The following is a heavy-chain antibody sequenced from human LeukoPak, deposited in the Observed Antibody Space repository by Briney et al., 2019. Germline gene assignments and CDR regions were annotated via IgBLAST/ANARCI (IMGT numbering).Heavy chain of an antibody. D-gene: IGHD3-22*01. J-gene: IGHJ4*02. CDR2: FDPEDGET. CDR1: GYTLTELS. Sequence: ASVKVSCKVSGYTLTELSMHWVRQAPGKGLEWVGGFDPEDGETIYAQKFQGRVTMTEDTSTDTAYMELSSLRSEDTAVYYCATPTMIGYYFDYWGQGTLVTVSS. V-gene: IGHV1-24*01. CDR3: ATPTMIGYYFDY.